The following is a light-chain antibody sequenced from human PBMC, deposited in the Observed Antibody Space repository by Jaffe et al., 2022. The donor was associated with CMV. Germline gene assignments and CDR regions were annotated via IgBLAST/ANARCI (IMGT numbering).Light chain of an antibody. CDR3: HQYAYSPQCT. CDR2: GTS. CDR1: QSLSRSY. J-gene: IGKJ1*01. Sequence: EIVLTQSPGTLSLSPGERATLSCRASQSLSRSYIAWYQQKPGQAPRLIMFGTSSRATGIPGRFSGSGSGTDFTLTISRLEPEDFAIYYCHQYAYSPQCTFGQGTKVEIK. V-gene: IGKV3-20*01.